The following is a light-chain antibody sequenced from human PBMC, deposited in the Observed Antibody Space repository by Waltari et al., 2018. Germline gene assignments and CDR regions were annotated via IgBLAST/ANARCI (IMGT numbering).Light chain of an antibody. CDR2: EVS. J-gene: IGLJ2*01. CDR1: NSDVGAYYR. CDR3: ASYTPSSPLV. Sequence: QSALTQPPSVSGSPGQSVTISCTGSNSDVGAYYRVSWYQQSPGTAPKVVIYEVSNRPSGSPDRFSGSKSGNTASLTISGLHAEDEADYYCASYTPSSPLVFGGGTKVTVL. V-gene: IGLV2-18*02.